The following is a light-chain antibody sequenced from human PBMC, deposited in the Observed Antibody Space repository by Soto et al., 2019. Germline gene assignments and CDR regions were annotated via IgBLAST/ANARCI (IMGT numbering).Light chain of an antibody. V-gene: IGKV1-39*01. J-gene: IGKJ1*01. CDR2: AAS. Sequence: DIQLTQSPSSLSASVGDRVTITCRASQTIGTFLNWYQQKSGKAPNLLIYAASSLQTGVPSRFSGSGSGTDFTLTISSLQPEDFATYYCQQTYSATPTWTFCRGTKVEMK. CDR1: QTIGTF. CDR3: QQTYSATPTWT.